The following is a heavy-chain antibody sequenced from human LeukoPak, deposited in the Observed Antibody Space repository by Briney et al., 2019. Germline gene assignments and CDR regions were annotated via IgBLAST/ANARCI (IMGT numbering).Heavy chain of an antibody. CDR1: GFTFDDYG. D-gene: IGHD6-6*01. CDR3: AREGVYSSSSRFDY. J-gene: IGHJ4*02. Sequence: PGGSLRLSCAASGFTFDDYGMSWVRQAPGKGREWVSGINWNGGSTGYADSVKGRFTISRDNAKNSLYLQMNSLRAEDTALYYCAREGVYSSSSRFDYWGQGTLVTVSS. V-gene: IGHV3-20*04. CDR2: INWNGGST.